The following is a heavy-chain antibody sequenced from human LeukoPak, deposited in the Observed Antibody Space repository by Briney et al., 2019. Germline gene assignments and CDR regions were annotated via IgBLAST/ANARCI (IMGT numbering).Heavy chain of an antibody. D-gene: IGHD3-16*02. CDR1: GGSFSGYY. Sequence: SETLSLTCAVYGGSFSGYYWSWIRQPPGKGLEWIGEINHSGSTNYNPSLKSRVTISVDTSKNQFSLKLSSVTAADTAVYYCARHPYDYVWGSYRPYYYYYYMDVWGKGTTVTISS. CDR2: INHSGST. CDR3: ARHPYDYVWGSYRPYYYYYYMDV. V-gene: IGHV4-34*01. J-gene: IGHJ6*03.